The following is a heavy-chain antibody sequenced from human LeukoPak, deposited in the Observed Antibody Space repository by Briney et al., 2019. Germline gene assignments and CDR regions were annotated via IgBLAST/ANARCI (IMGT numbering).Heavy chain of an antibody. Sequence: GASVTVSCKASGYTFTGYYIHWVRQAPGQGLEWMGWLNPDSSGTNYAQKFQGRVTMTRDTSISTAYMELSRLRCDDTAVYYCARDHAGGYSSGPVEYWGQGTPVTVSS. CDR3: ARDHAGGYSSGPVEY. D-gene: IGHD6-19*01. J-gene: IGHJ4*02. CDR2: LNPDSSGT. V-gene: IGHV1-2*02. CDR1: GYTFTGYY.